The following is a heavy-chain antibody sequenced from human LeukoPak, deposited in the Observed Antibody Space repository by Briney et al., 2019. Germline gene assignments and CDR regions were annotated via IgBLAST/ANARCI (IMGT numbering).Heavy chain of an antibody. CDR1: GYTFTSYD. D-gene: IGHD2-15*01. Sequence: GASVKVSCKASGYTFTSYDINWVRRATGQGLEWMGWMNPNSGNTGYAQKFQGRVTMTRNTSISTAYMELSSLRSEDTAVYYCARGGGSHYYYYYYMDVWGKGTTVTVSS. J-gene: IGHJ6*03. CDR3: ARGGGSHYYYYYYMDV. V-gene: IGHV1-8*01. CDR2: MNPNSGNT.